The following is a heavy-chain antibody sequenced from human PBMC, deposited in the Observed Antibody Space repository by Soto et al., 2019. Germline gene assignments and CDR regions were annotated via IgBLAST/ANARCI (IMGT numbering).Heavy chain of an antibody. Sequence: PSETLSLTCTVSGGAVSSGSYYWSWIRQPPGKGLEWIGHIYFTGSTNYNPSLKSRVTMSLDTSRNQFSLKLSSVTAADTAVYYCTRGSPRVQGFDAWGLGTLVTVSS. J-gene: IGHJ5*02. CDR3: TRGSPRVQGFDA. CDR2: IYFTGST. V-gene: IGHV4-61*01. CDR1: GGAVSSGSYY.